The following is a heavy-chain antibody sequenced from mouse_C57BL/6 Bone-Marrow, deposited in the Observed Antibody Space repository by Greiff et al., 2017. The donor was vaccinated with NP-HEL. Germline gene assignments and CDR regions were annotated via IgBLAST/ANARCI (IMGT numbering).Heavy chain of an antibody. CDR2: ISYDGSN. D-gene: IGHD2-4*01. Sequence: EVKLQESGPGLVKPSQSLSLTCSVTGYSITSGYYWNWIRQFPGNKLEWMGYISYDGSNNYNPSLKNRISITRDTSKNQFFLKLNSVTTEDTATYYCARVWDYDASYAMDYWGQGTSVTVSS. CDR3: ARVWDYDASYAMDY. J-gene: IGHJ4*01. CDR1: GYSITSGYY. V-gene: IGHV3-6*01.